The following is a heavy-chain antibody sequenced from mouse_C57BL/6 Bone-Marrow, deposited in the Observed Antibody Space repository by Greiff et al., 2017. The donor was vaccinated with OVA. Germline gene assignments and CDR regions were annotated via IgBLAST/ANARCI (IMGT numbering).Heavy chain of an antibody. CDR1: GFPFSDYY. V-gene: IGHV5-12*01. J-gene: IGHJ3*01. CDR2: ISNGGGST. D-gene: IGHD2-2*01. Sequence: DVKLVESGGGLVQPGGSLKLSCAASGFPFSDYYMYWVRQTPEKRLEWVAYISNGGGSTYYPDTVKGRFTISRDNAKNTLYRQMSRLNSEDTAMYYCARPGGYDWFAYWGQGTLVTVSA. CDR3: ARPGGYDWFAY.